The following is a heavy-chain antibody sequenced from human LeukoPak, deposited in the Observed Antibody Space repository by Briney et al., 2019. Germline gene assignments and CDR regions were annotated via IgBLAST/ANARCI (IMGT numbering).Heavy chain of an antibody. CDR3: AKMSWYHGAFDY. CDR2: ISGSGGST. D-gene: IGHD6-13*01. Sequence: PGGSLRLSCAASGFTFSSYAMSWVRQAPGKGLEWVSAISGSGGSTYYADSVKGRFTISRDNSKNTLYLRMNSLRAEDTAVYYCAKMSWYHGAFDYWGQGTLVTVSS. J-gene: IGHJ4*02. V-gene: IGHV3-23*01. CDR1: GFTFSSYA.